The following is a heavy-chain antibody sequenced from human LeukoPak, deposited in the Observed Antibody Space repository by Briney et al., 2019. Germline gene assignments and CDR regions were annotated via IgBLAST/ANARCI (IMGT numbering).Heavy chain of an antibody. V-gene: IGHV3-9*01. CDR3: AKDRYYDMSLVFDY. Sequence: GGSLRLSCAASGFTFDDYAMHWVRQAPGKGLEWVSGISWNSGSIGYADSVKGRFTISRDNAKNSLYLQMNSLRAEDTALCYCAKDRYYDMSLVFDYWGQGTLVTVSS. CDR1: GFTFDDYA. CDR2: ISWNSGSI. D-gene: IGHD3-22*01. J-gene: IGHJ4*02.